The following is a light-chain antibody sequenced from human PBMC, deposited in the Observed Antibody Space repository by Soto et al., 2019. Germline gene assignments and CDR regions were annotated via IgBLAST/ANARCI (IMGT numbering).Light chain of an antibody. Sequence: EIVMTQSPATLSLSPGERATLSCRASQSVSSNYLSWYQQKPGQAPRLLIYGASTRATGIPARFSGSGSGTDFTLTISSLQPEDFAVYYCQQDYNLPPCTFGQGTKVEIK. V-gene: IGKV3D-7*01. J-gene: IGKJ1*01. CDR2: GAS. CDR1: QSVSSNY. CDR3: QQDYNLPPCT.